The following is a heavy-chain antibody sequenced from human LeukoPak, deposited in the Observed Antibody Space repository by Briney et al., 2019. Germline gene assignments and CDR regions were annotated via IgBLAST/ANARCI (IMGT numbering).Heavy chain of an antibody. J-gene: IGHJ4*02. V-gene: IGHV3-23*01. CDR1: GLTFSNYA. D-gene: IGHD1-26*01. CDR3: AKDYSDSRVGDVFLEY. CDR2: ITSGFTP. Sequence: GRSLRLSCAASGLTFSNYAMSWFRQAPGKGLEWVSGITSGFTPHYADSVKGRFTISRDNSKNTFHLQMNSLRAEDTAVYYCAKDYSDSRVGDVFLEYWGQGTLVTVSS.